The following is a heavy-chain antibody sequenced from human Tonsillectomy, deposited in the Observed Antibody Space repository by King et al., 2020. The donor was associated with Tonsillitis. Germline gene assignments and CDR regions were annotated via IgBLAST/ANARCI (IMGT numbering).Heavy chain of an antibody. CDR3: IGEEGVGATYYFDY. CDR2: IYYSGGT. Sequence: QLQESGPGLVKPSETLSLTCTVSGGSIRSSSYYLGWIRQPPGKGLYWSGNIYYSGGTYYNPSLQSLVSISVDTSKTQFSLKLSSVTAADTAVYYCIGEEGVGATYYFDYWGQGTLVTVSS. CDR1: GGSIRSSSYY. D-gene: IGHD1-26*01. V-gene: IGHV4-39*01. J-gene: IGHJ4*02.